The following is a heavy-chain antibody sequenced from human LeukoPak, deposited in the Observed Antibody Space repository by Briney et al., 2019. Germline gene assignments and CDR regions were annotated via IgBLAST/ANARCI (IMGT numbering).Heavy chain of an antibody. CDR3: ARHEYYYDSSGYYGY. D-gene: IGHD3-22*01. CDR1: GYTFTSYG. V-gene: IGHV1-18*01. CDR2: ISAYNGNT. Sequence: ASVKVPCKASGYTFTSYGISWVRPAPGQGLEWMGWISAYNGNTNYAQKLQGRVTMTTDTSTSTAYMELRSLRSDDTAVYYCARHEYYYDSSGYYGYWGQGTLVTVSS. J-gene: IGHJ4*02.